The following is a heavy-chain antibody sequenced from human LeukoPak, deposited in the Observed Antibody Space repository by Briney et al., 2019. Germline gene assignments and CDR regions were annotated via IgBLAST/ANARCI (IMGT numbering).Heavy chain of an antibody. V-gene: IGHV3-23*01. J-gene: IGHJ4*02. CDR2: ISSSGGST. D-gene: IGHD2-2*01. CDR1: GFTFSSYA. Sequence: PGGSLRLSCAASGFTFSSYAMSWVRQAPGKGLEWVSAISSSGGSTYYAGSVKGRFTISRDNSKNTLYLQLNSLRSEDTAVYYCAKVKGSEGYCSITSCLADYWGQGTLVTVSS. CDR3: AKVKGSEGYCSITSCLADY.